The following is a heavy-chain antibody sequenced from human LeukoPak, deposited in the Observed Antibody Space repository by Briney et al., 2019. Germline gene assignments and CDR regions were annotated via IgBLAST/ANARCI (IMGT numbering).Heavy chain of an antibody. CDR2: IIWNGGTT. D-gene: IGHD1-26*01. CDR3: ARDSSGSYYHFYYFDY. CDR1: GFIFDDYG. J-gene: IGHJ4*02. Sequence: GGSLRLSCAASGFIFDDYGMSWVRQAPGKGLEWVSGIIWNGGTTGYADSVKGRFTISRDNAKNSLYLQMNSLRAEDTAVYYCARDSSGSYYHFYYFDYWGQGTLVTVSS. V-gene: IGHV3-20*04.